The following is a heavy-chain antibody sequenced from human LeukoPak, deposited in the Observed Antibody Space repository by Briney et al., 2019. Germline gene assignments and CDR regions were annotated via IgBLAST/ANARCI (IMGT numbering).Heavy chain of an antibody. CDR3: ARVVGYDSSGYYHYYYYMDV. Sequence: ASVKVSCKASGYTFTDYYMHWVRQAPGQGLEWMGWINPNTGGTNYAQKFQGRVTITADESTSTAYMELSSLRSEDTAVYYCARVVGYDSSGYYHYYYYMDVWGKGTTVTVSS. CDR2: INPNTGGT. V-gene: IGHV1-2*02. D-gene: IGHD3-22*01. CDR1: GYTFTDYY. J-gene: IGHJ6*03.